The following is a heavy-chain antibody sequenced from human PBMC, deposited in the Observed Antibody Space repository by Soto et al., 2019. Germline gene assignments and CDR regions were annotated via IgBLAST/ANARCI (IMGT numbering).Heavy chain of an antibody. CDR1: GGTFSSYT. J-gene: IGHJ4*02. CDR3: ARGAGQQDTGDFDY. Sequence: QVQLVQSGAEVKKPGSSVKVSCKASGGTFSSYTISWVRQAPGQGLEWMGRIIPILGIANYAQKFQGRVTITADKSTSTAYMELSSLRSEDTAVYYCARGAGQQDTGDFDYWGQGTLVTVFS. D-gene: IGHD6-19*01. CDR2: IIPILGIA. V-gene: IGHV1-69*02.